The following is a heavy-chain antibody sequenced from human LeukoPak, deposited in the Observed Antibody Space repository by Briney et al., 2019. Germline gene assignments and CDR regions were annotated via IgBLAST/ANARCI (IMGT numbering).Heavy chain of an antibody. J-gene: IGHJ4*02. D-gene: IGHD3-10*01. V-gene: IGHV3-23*01. Sequence: GGSLRLSCAASGFTFSSYGMSWVRQAPGKGLEWVSAIRGSGGSTYYADSVKGRFTISRDNSKNTLYLQINSLRADDTAIFYCARTEIDRYGSESYPFDYWGQGTLVTVSS. CDR3: ARTEIDRYGSESYPFDY. CDR1: GFTFSSYG. CDR2: IRGSGGST.